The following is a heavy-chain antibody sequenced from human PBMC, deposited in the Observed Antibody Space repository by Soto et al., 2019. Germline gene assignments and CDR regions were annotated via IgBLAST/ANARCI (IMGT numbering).Heavy chain of an antibody. CDR1: GYTFTSYG. D-gene: IGHD3-3*01. J-gene: IGHJ4*02. CDR3: AKVYLLFGVVMPESFDY. CDR2: ISAYNGNT. V-gene: IGHV1-18*01. Sequence: ASVKVSCNASGYTFTSYGISWVRQAPGQGLEWMGWISAYNGNTNYAQKLQGRVTMTTDTSTSTAYMELRSLRSDDTAVYYCAKVYLLFGVVMPESFDYWGQGTLVTVSS.